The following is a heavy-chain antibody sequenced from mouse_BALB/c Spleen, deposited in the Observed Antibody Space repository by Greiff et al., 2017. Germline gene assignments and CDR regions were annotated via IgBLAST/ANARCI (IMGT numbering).Heavy chain of an antibody. CDR2: IDPFNGGT. CDR1: GYSFTSYY. V-gene: IGHV1S135*01. J-gene: IGHJ4*01. CDR3: ARRYYYAMDY. Sequence: VQLQQSGPELMKPGASVKISCTASGYSFTSYYMHWVKQSHGKSLEWIGYIDPFNGGTSYNQKFKGKATLTVDKSSSTAYMHLSSLTSEDSAVYYCARRYYYAMDYWGQGTSVTVSS.